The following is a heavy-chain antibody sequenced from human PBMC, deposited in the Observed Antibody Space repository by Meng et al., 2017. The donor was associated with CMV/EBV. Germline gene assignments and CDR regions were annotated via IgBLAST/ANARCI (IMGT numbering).Heavy chain of an antibody. CDR1: GYTFTSYD. D-gene: IGHD3-3*01. CDR3: ARGPYYDFWSGYEGGMDV. J-gene: IGHJ6*02. V-gene: IGHV1-69*05. Sequence: SVKVSCKASGYTFTSYDINWVRQATGQGLEWMGGIIPIFGTANYAQKFQGRVTITTDESTSTAYMELSSLRSEDTAVYYCARGPYYDFWSGYEGGMDVWGQGTTVTVSS. CDR2: IIPIFGTA.